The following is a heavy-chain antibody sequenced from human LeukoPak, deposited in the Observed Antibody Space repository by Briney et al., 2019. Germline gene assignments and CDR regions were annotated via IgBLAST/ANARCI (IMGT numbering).Heavy chain of an antibody. Sequence: GGSLRLSCVVSGFTFSSYEMNWVRQAPGKGLEWVSYISSSGSTIYYADSVKGRFTISRDNAKNSLYLQMNSLRAEDTAVYYCARHSIVTGEFDYWGQGTLVTVSS. D-gene: IGHD2-21*02. CDR3: ARHSIVTGEFDY. J-gene: IGHJ4*02. CDR1: GFTFSSYE. V-gene: IGHV3-48*03. CDR2: ISSSGSTI.